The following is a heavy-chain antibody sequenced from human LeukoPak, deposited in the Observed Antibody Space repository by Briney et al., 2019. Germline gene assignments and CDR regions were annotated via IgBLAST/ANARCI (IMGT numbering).Heavy chain of an antibody. CDR2: IYPGDSDT. V-gene: IGHV5-51*01. J-gene: IGHJ3*02. CDR1: GYSFTSYW. CDR3: ARPRGYSYGYGAFDI. Sequence: GESLKISCKGSGYSFTSYWIGWVRQMPGKGLEWMGIIYPGDSDTRYSPSFQGQVTISADKPISTAYLQWSSLKASDTAMYYCARPRGYSYGYGAFDIWGQGTMVTVSS. D-gene: IGHD5-18*01.